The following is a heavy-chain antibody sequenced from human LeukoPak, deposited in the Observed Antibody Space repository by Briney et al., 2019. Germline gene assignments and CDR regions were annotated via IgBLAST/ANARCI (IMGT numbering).Heavy chain of an antibody. CDR1: GVSISSSNW. V-gene: IGHV4-4*02. Sequence: SETLSLTCAVSGVSISSSNWWSWVRQPPGKGLEWIGEIYHSGSTNYNPSLKSRVTISVDKSKNQFSLKLSSVTAADTAVYYCARAEYSSSWYVDYWGQGTLVTVSS. CDR2: IYHSGST. CDR3: ARAEYSSSWYVDY. D-gene: IGHD6-13*01. J-gene: IGHJ4*02.